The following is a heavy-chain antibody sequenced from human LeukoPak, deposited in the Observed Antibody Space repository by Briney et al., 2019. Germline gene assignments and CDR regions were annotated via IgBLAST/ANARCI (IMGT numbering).Heavy chain of an antibody. D-gene: IGHD5-12*01. CDR2: IIPIFGAV. CDR1: GGTFSSYG. J-gene: IGHJ3*02. V-gene: IGHV1-69*05. Sequence: GASVKVSCKASGGTFSSYGISWVRQAPGQGLEWMGGIIPIFGAVNSAQKFQGRVTITTDESTSTAYMELSSLRSEDTAVYYCAREVDIVATSTFDIWGQGTMVTVSS. CDR3: AREVDIVATSTFDI.